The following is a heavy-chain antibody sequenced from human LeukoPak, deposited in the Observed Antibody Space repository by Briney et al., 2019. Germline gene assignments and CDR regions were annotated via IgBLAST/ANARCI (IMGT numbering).Heavy chain of an antibody. CDR2: INWNNDGI. J-gene: IGHJ1*01. D-gene: IGHD1-1*01. CDR1: GFTFADHA. Sequence: GTSLRLSCVASGFTFADHAMHWVRRAPGQGLERVTGINWNNDGIVYAASVKGRFTVSRDNAKNTLYLQMNGLRPEDTAFYYCARDDYNTLGYNFHHWGQGTLVTVSS. CDR3: ARDDYNTLGYNFHH. V-gene: IGHV3-9*01.